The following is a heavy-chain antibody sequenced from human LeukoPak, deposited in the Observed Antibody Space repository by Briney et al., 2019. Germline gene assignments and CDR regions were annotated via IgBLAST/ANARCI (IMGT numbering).Heavy chain of an antibody. D-gene: IGHD3-22*01. CDR2: ISGTGGST. CDR1: GFTFNNYV. CDR3: AKLRDFFDSSGQFDY. V-gene: IGHV3-23*01. J-gene: IGHJ4*02. Sequence: GGSLRLSCAASGFTFNNYVMTWVRQAPGRGLEWVSGISGTGGSTYYADSVKGRFTISRDNSKNTLYLQMNSLRAEDTAIYYCAKLRDFFDSSGQFDYWGQGTLVTVSS.